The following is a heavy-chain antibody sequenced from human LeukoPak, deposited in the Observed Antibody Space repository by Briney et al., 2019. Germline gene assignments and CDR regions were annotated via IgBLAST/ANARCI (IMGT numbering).Heavy chain of an antibody. Sequence: SETLSLTCTVSGGSISSYYWSWIRQPAGKGLEWIGRIYTSGSTNYNPSLKSRVTMSVDTSKKQFSLKLSSVTAADTAVYYCARDLPYDILTGYYSPPYYFDYWGQGTLVTVSS. J-gene: IGHJ4*02. CDR3: ARDLPYDILTGYYSPPYYFDY. D-gene: IGHD3-9*01. V-gene: IGHV4-4*07. CDR2: IYTSGST. CDR1: GGSISSYY.